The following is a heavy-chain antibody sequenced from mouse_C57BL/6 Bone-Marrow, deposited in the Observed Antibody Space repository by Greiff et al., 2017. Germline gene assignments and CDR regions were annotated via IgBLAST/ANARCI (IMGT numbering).Heavy chain of an antibody. V-gene: IGHV1-5*01. J-gene: IGHJ4*01. CDR3: TRQLRLSRCAMDY. CDR2: IYPGNSDT. Sequence: VQLQQSGTVLVRPGASVKMSCKTSGYTFTSYWMHWVKQRPGQGLEWIGAIYPGNSDTSYNQKFKGKAKLTAVTSASTAYMELSSLTTEDSAVYYYTRQLRLSRCAMDYWGQGTSVTVSS. CDR1: GYTFTSYW. D-gene: IGHD3-2*02.